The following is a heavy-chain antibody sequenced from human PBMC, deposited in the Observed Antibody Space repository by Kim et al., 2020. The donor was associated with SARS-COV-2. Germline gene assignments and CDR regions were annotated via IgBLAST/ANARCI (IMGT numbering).Heavy chain of an antibody. V-gene: IGHV1-69*01. Sequence: AQQHQGRATITADESTSTAYMELSSLRSEDTAVYYCARVMGYDSSGYYERWGQGTLVTVSS. D-gene: IGHD3-22*01. CDR3: ARVMGYDSSGYYER. J-gene: IGHJ4*02.